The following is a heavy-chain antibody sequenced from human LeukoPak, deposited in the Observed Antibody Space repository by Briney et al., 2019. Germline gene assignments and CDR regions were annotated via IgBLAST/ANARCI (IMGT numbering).Heavy chain of an antibody. J-gene: IGHJ4*02. CDR1: GYSFPSYG. CDR3: ASGREGYNPSDY. D-gene: IGHD5-24*01. Sequence: ASVKVSCKASGYSFPSYGVSWVRQAPGQGLEWMGWISGKNGKTNYEQKYQGRVTLTTDTPTSTVYMEMRSLRPDDTAVYYCASGREGYNPSDYWGQGTLVTVSS. V-gene: IGHV1-18*01. CDR2: ISGKNGKT.